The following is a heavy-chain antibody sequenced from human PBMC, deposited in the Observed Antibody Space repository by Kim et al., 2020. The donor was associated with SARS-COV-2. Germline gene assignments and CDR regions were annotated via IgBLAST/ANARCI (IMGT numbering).Heavy chain of an antibody. CDR3: ASGISMVRGDSWYFDL. Sequence: SVKGRFTISRDNAKNSLYLQMNSLRAEDTAVYYCASGISMVRGDSWYFDLWGRGTLVTVSS. D-gene: IGHD3-10*01. V-gene: IGHV3-11*03. J-gene: IGHJ2*01.